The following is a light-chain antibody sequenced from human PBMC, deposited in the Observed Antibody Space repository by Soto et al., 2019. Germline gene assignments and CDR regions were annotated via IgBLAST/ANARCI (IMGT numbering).Light chain of an antibody. CDR3: ISYTSSSTYV. Sequence: QSALTQPASVSGSPGQSITISCTGTSSDVGGYNFVSWFQQHPGKAPKLMIFDVSNRPSGVSNRFSGSKSDNTAYLTISGLQPDYEADYHCISYTSSSTYVFGTGTKLTVL. CDR2: DVS. CDR1: SSDVGGYNF. V-gene: IGLV2-14*03. J-gene: IGLJ1*01.